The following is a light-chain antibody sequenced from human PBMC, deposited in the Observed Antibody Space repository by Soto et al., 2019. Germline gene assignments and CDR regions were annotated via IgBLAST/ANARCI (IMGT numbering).Light chain of an antibody. CDR2: KAS. CDR1: QSINSW. J-gene: IGKJ4*01. Sequence: DIQMTQSPSTLSASVGDGVTINCRASQSINSWLAWYQQKPGKAPKLMLYKASSLESGVPSRFSGSGSGTEFILSISSLHPDDFGTYYCQQYDTSPLTLGGGTKVDIK. CDR3: QQYDTSPLT. V-gene: IGKV1-5*03.